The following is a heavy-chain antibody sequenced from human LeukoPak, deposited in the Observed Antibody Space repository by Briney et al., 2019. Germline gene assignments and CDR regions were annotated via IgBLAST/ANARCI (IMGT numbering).Heavy chain of an antibody. J-gene: IGHJ6*02. V-gene: IGHV3-7*03. CDR1: GFTFSSYW. CDR3: ARVGRPDYNSGSRLQSGMDV. CDR2: IKQDGSEK. D-gene: IGHD1-26*01. Sequence: GSLRLSCAASGFTFSSYWMSWVRQALGKGLEWVANIKQDGSEKYYVDSVKGRFTISRDNAKNSLYLQMNSLRVEDTAVYYCARVGRPDYNSGSRLQSGMDVWGQGTTVTVSS.